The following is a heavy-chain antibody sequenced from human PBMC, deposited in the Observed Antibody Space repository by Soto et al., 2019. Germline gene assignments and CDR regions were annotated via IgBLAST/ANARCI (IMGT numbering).Heavy chain of an antibody. J-gene: IGHJ4*02. V-gene: IGHV3-30*03. Sequence: QVQLVESGGGVVQPGRSLRLSCAASGFTFSHYGIHWVRQAPGKGLEWLAVISYDGSNKHYADSVKGRFTVSRDNSKNTLYLQMNSLRAEDPAGYFCGRYSGKYQGPIDYWGQGTLVTVSS. CDR2: ISYDGSNK. CDR1: GFTFSHYG. D-gene: IGHD1-26*01. CDR3: GRYSGKYQGPIDY.